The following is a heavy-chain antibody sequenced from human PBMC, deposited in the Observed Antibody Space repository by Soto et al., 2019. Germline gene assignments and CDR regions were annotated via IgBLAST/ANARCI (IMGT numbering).Heavy chain of an antibody. J-gene: IGHJ6*02. CDR1: GFTFSSYG. CDR3: ATDAHGMDV. Sequence: GGSLRLSCAASGFTFSSYGMHWVRQAPGKGLEWVAVIWYDGSNTYYADSVKGRFTISRDNSKNTLYLQMNSLRAEDTAVYYCATDAHGMDVWGQGTTVTVSS. CDR2: IWYDGSNT. V-gene: IGHV3-33*01.